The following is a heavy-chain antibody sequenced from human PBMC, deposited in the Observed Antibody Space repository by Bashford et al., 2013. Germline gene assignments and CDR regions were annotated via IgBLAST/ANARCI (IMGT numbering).Heavy chain of an antibody. CDR3: ARGLPSGSGSYRMFDY. CDR1: GGTFSGYY. Sequence: SETLSLTCAVYGGTFSGYYWSWIRQPPGKGLEWIGEINHSGSTNYNPSLKSRVTISVDTSKNQFSLKLSSVTAADTAVYYCARGLPSGSGSYRMFDYWGQGTLVTVSS. J-gene: IGHJ4*02. D-gene: IGHD3-10*01. V-gene: IGHV4-34*01. CDR2: INHSGST.